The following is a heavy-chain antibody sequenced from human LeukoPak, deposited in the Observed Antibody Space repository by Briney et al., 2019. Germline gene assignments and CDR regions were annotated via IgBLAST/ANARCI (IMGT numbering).Heavy chain of an antibody. V-gene: IGHV3-48*04. D-gene: IGHD7-27*01. CDR1: GFVFSDYS. CDR2: IRGSGSGSGSDM. J-gene: IGHJ4*02. Sequence: QPGGSLRLSCAASGFVFSDYSMNWVRQAPGKGLEWVSNIRGSGSGSGSDMYYADSVMGRFTISRDNAKNSLYLQMSSLRAEDTAFYYCARDNNWGFDFWGQGALVTVSS. CDR3: ARDNNWGFDF.